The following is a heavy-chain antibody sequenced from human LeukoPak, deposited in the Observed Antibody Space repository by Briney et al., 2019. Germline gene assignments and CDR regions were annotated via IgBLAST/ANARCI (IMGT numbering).Heavy chain of an antibody. CDR2: IYHSGST. CDR3: ATYCSGGSCYPEYNWFDP. J-gene: IGHJ5*02. Sequence: SETLSLTCAVSGYSISRRYYWVWIRQPPAKGLEWIGRIYHSGSTHYNPSLKSRVTISVDTSKNQFSLKLSSVTAAETAAYYCATYCSGGSCYPEYNWFDPWGQGTLVTVSS. D-gene: IGHD2-15*01. CDR1: GYSISRRYY. V-gene: IGHV4-38-2*01.